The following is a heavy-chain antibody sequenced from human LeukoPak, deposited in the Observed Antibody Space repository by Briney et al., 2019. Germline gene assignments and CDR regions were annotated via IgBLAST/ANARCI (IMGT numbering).Heavy chain of an antibody. CDR1: GYTFTSYW. D-gene: IGHD2-8*02. J-gene: IGHJ4*02. CDR3: ATLPHTEFHY. CDR2: IHPGDSDT. Sequence: GESLKISCKGSGYTFTSYWIGWVRQMPGKGLEWMGIIHPGDSDTRYSPSFQGQVTISADKSVSPSYLQWSSLKASDTAMYYCATLPHTEFHYWGQGTLVTVSS. V-gene: IGHV5-51*01.